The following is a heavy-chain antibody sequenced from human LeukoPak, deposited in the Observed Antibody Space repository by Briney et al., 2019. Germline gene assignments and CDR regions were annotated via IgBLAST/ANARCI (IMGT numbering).Heavy chain of an antibody. CDR2: INPNSGGT. Sequence: GASVKVSCKASGYTFTGYYMHWVRQAPGQGLEWMGWINPNSGGTNYAQKFQGRVTMTRDTSISTAYMELRSLRSDDTAVYYCARDQSYYDSSGYLMPWDYWGQGTLVTVSS. D-gene: IGHD3-22*01. J-gene: IGHJ4*02. CDR3: ARDQSYYDSSGYLMPWDY. V-gene: IGHV1-2*02. CDR1: GYTFTGYY.